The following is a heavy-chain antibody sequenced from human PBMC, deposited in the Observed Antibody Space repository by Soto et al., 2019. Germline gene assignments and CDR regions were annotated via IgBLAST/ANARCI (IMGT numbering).Heavy chain of an antibody. J-gene: IGHJ6*03. CDR1: GFTFSSYS. V-gene: IGHV3-21*01. Sequence: GGSLRLSCAASGFTFSSYSMNWVRQAPGKGLEWVSSISSSSSYIYYADSVKGRFTISRDNAKNSLYLQMNSLRAEDTAVYYCARVLRIRITMVRGDFYYMDVWGKGTTVTVSS. CDR3: ARVLRIRITMVRGDFYYMDV. D-gene: IGHD3-10*01. CDR2: ISSSSSYI.